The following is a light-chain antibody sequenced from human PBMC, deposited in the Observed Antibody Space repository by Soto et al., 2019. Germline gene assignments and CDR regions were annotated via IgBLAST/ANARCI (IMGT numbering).Light chain of an antibody. CDR1: QSIRYY. V-gene: IGKV1-39*01. CDR2: AAS. CDR3: QQSYSTPQNT. Sequence: DIQMTQSPSSLSASVGDRVTITCRASQSIRYYLNWYQQKPGKAPKLLFYAASSLQSGVPSRFSGSGSRTDFTLTISSLQAEDFATYYWQQSYSTPQNTFGQGTKLEIK. J-gene: IGKJ2*01.